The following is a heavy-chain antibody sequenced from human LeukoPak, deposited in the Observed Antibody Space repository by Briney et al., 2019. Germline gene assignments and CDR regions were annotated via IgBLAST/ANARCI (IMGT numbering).Heavy chain of an antibody. CDR3: ARGRYSCGWNDS. Sequence: PSETLSLTCTVSGGSIGTSAYYWNWIRQHPGKGLEWIGFISDSGSTLYNPSLKSRVTISSDTSKNQFSLKLTSVTAADMAVYYCARGRYSCGWNDSWGQGTLVTVSS. CDR1: GGSIGTSAYY. V-gene: IGHV4-31*03. D-gene: IGHD5-12*01. CDR2: ISDSGST. J-gene: IGHJ5*01.